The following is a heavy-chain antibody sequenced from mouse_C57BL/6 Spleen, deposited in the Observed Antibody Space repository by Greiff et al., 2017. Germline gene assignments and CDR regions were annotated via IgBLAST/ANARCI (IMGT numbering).Heavy chain of an antibody. V-gene: IGHV1-47*01. Sequence: VQLVESGAELVKPGASVKMSCKASGYTFTTYPIEWMKQNHGKSLEWIGNFHPYNDDTKYNEKFKGKATLTVEKSSSTVYLELSRLTSDDSAVYYCARGGVVAPYWYFDVWGTGTTVTVSS. CDR3: ARGGVVAPYWYFDV. CDR1: GYTFTTYP. J-gene: IGHJ1*03. D-gene: IGHD1-1*01. CDR2: FHPYNDDT.